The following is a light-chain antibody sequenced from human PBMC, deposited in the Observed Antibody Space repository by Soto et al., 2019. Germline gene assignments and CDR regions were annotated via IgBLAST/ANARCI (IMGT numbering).Light chain of an antibody. CDR1: SSDVGGSKF. CDR2: DVS. J-gene: IGLJ1*01. Sequence: QSVLTQPASVSGSRGQSITISCTGTSSDVGGSKFVSWYQQLPGKAPKLIISDVSDRPSGVSLRFSGSKSGNTASLTISGLQAEDEADYYCSSYTSTNSNVFGTGTKVTVL. CDR3: SSYTSTNSNV. V-gene: IGLV2-14*03.